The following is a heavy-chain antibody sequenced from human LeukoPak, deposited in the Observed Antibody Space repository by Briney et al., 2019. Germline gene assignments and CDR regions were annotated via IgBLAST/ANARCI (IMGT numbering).Heavy chain of an antibody. CDR3: TSRITMVRGVLPDY. CDR2: IRSKANSYAT. CDR1: GFTFSGSA. D-gene: IGHD3-10*01. J-gene: IGHJ4*02. Sequence: GGSLKLSCAASGFTFSGSAMHWVRQASGKGLERVGRIRSKANSYATAYAASVKGRSTISRDDSKNTAYLQMNSLKTEDTAVYYCTSRITMVRGVLPDYWGQGTLVTVSS. V-gene: IGHV3-73*01.